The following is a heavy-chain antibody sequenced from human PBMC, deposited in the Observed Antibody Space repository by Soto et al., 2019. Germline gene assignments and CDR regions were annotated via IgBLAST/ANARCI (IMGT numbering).Heavy chain of an antibody. CDR1: GYTFTSYG. V-gene: IGHV1-18*01. Sequence: QVQLVQSGAEVKKPGASVKVSCKASGYTFTSYGISWVRQAPGQGLEWMGWISASNGNTNYAQKLQGRVTMTTDTSTSTAYMELRSLRSDDTAVYYCARRPHLGTWGPRSDYWGQGTLVTVSS. CDR3: ARRPHLGTWGPRSDY. CDR2: ISASNGNT. D-gene: IGHD7-27*01. J-gene: IGHJ4*02.